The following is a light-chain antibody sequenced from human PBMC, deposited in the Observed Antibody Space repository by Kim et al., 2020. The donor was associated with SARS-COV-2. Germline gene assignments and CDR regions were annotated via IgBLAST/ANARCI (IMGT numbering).Light chain of an antibody. V-gene: IGLV3-1*01. CDR3: QAWDSSTAYV. Sequence: PGQTASSTYSGDKVGDKDACWYQQKPGQSPVMVIYQDSKRPTGIRERFSGSSTGNTATLTISGTQAMDEADYYCQAWDSSTAYVFGTGTKVTVL. J-gene: IGLJ1*01. CDR1: KVGDKD. CDR2: QDS.